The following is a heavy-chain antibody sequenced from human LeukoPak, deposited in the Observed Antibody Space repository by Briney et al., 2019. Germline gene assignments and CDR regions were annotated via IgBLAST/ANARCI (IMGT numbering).Heavy chain of an antibody. CDR2: INTGNGNT. V-gene: IGHV1-3*04. CDR1: GYTFTSYA. J-gene: IGHJ4*02. D-gene: IGHD5-24*01. Sequence: ASVKVSCKASGYTFTSYAMHWVRQAPGQRLEWMGWINTGNGNTKYSQKFQGRVTITRDTSASTAYMELSRLRSDDTAVYYCARSRGRDGYNHFDYWGQGTLVTVSS. CDR3: ARSRGRDGYNHFDY.